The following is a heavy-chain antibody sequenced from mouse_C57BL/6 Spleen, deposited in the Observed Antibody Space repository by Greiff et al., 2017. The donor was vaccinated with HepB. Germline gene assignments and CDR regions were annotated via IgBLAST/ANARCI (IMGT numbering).Heavy chain of an antibody. J-gene: IGHJ3*01. CDR2: IYPRDGST. D-gene: IGHD2-2*01. CDR1: GYTFTDHT. CDR3: AREGLWLRREAWFAY. Sequence: VQLQQSDAELVKPGASVKISCKVSGYTFTDHTIHWMKQRPEQGLEWIGYIYPRDGSTKYNEKFKGKATLTADKSSSTSYMQLNSLTSEDSAVYCGAREGLWLRREAWFAYWGQGTLVTVSA. V-gene: IGHV1-78*01.